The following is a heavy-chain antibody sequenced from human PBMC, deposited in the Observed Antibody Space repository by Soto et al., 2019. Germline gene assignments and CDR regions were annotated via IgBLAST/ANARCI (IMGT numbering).Heavy chain of an antibody. CDR1: GGTFSSYA. D-gene: IGHD3-10*01. CDR3: ARGMGFGELSSPAAAYYYYYGMDV. Sequence: ASVKVSCKASGGTFSSYAISWVRQAPGQGLEWMGGIIPIFGTANYAQKFQGRVTITADESTSTAYMELSSLRSEDTAVYYCARGMGFGELSSPAAAYYYYYGMDVWGQGTTVTVSS. CDR2: IIPIFGTA. V-gene: IGHV1-69*13. J-gene: IGHJ6*02.